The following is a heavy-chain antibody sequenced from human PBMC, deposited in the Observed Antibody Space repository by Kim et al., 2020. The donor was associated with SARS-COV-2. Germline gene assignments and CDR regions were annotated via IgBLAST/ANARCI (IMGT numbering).Heavy chain of an antibody. Sequence: GGSLRLSCAASGFTFSSYAMSWVRQAPGKGLEWVSAISGSGGTTYYADSVKGRFTISRDNSKNTLYLQMSSLRAEDTAVYYCAKNGGYSGGWADYWGQGTLVTVSS. CDR3: AKNGGYSGGWADY. J-gene: IGHJ4*02. D-gene: IGHD6-19*01. CDR2: ISGSGGTT. CDR1: GFTFSSYA. V-gene: IGHV3-23*01.